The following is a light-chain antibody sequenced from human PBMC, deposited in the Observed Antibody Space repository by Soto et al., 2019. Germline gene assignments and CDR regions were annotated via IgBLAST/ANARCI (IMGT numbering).Light chain of an antibody. CDR1: SSNIGAGYD. CDR3: QSYDSSLSGWV. J-gene: IGLJ3*02. Sequence: QAVVTQPPSVSGAPGQRVTISCTGSSSNIGAGYDVHWYQHLPGTAPKLLIYGNSNRPSGVPDGFSGSKSGTSASLAITGLQAEDEADYYCQSYDSSLSGWVFGGGTKLTVL. CDR2: GNS. V-gene: IGLV1-40*01.